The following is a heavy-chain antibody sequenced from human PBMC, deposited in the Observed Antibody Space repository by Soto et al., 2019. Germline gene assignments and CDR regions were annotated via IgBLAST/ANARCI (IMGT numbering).Heavy chain of an antibody. D-gene: IGHD3-22*01. V-gene: IGHV3-30-3*01. J-gene: IGHJ5*02. Sequence: QVQLVESGGGVVQPGRSLRLSCAVSGFTFSSYAMHCVRQAPGKGLEWVAVISYDGSKKYYADSVKGRFTISRDNSKNPLYLQMNSLRAEDTAVYYCARDRGYYDSSGYSDNWFDPWGQGTLVTVSS. CDR3: ARDRGYYDSSGYSDNWFDP. CDR1: GFTFSSYA. CDR2: ISYDGSKK.